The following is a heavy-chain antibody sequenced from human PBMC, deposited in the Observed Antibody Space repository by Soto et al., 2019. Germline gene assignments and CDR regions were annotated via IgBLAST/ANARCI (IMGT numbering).Heavy chain of an antibody. CDR3: ARATGNYYEIY. D-gene: IGHD3-22*01. CDR2: INSDGSST. CDR1: GFTFSSYW. Sequence: PGGSLRLSCAASGFTFSSYWMHWVRQAPGKGLVWVSRINSDGSSTSYADSVKGRFTISRDNAKNTLYLQMNSLRAEDTAVYYCARATGNYYEIYWGQGTLVTVSS. V-gene: IGHV3-74*01. J-gene: IGHJ4*02.